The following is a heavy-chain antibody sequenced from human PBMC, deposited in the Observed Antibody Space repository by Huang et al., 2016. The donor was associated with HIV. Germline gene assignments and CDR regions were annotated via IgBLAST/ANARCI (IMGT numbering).Heavy chain of an antibody. J-gene: IGHJ1*01. CDR3: ARGWDAYFQH. CDR1: GDSVSSGSYY. CDR2: FHYSGRT. Sequence: QVQLQESGPGLLKPSETLSLNCIVSGDSVSSGSYYWSWIRQPPGKGLEWIGYFHYSGRTSDTPTLNSRVTISIDTSKNHVSLKLTSVTAADTAVYYCARGWDAYFQHWGQGSLVIVSS. D-gene: IGHD1-26*01. V-gene: IGHV4-61*01.